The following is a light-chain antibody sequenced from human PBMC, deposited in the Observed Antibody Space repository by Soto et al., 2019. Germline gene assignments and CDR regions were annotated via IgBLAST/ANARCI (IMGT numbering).Light chain of an antibody. CDR2: GAS. CDR3: QHYNNGPRT. Sequence: EIVMTQSPATLSVSPGERATLSCRASQSVSSNLAWYQQKPGQAPRLLIYGASTRATGIPARFSGSGSGTDFTRTISSLPSEEFAVYYCQHYNNGPRTFGQGTKVEIK. CDR1: QSVSSN. V-gene: IGKV3-15*01. J-gene: IGKJ1*01.